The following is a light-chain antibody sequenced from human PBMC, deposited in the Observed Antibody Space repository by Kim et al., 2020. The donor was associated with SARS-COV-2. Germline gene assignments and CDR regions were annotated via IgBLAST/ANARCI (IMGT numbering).Light chain of an antibody. Sequence: SVGDRVTITCRASQSISSYLNWYQQKPGKAPKLLIYAASSLQSGVPSRFSGSGSGTDFTLTISSLQPEDFATYYCQQSYSTPLFTFGPGTKVDIK. V-gene: IGKV1-39*01. CDR2: AAS. CDR3: QQSYSTPLFT. CDR1: QSISSY. J-gene: IGKJ3*01.